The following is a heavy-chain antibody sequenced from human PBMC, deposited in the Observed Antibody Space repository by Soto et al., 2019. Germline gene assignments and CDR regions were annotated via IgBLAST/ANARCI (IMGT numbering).Heavy chain of an antibody. CDR1: GFSFSTST. V-gene: IGHV3-21*01. CDR2: IGRTGIDR. CDR3: VCDENRRY. J-gene: IGHJ4*02. Sequence: EVQLVESGGGLVKPGGSLRLSCAGSGFSFSTSTMNWVRQAPGKGLEFVSSIGRTGIDRYYIDSVKGRFTISRDNAQNSLYLQMNSLRADDTALYYSVCDENRRYWGQGTMVTVSS. D-gene: IGHD2-2*01.